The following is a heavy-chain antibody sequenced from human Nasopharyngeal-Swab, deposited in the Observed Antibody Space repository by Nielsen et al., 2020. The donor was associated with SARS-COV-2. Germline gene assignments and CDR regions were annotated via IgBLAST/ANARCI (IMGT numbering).Heavy chain of an antibody. CDR1: GGSISSYY. J-gene: IGHJ3*02. Sequence: SETLSLTCTVSGGSISSYYWSWIRQPPGKGLEWIGYIYYSGSTNYNPSLKSRVTISVDTSKNQFSLKLSSVTAADTAMYYCTREYQSTYYYDSSGPIYDAFEIWGQGTMVTVSS. CDR3: TREYQSTYYYDSSGPIYDAFEI. D-gene: IGHD3-22*01. CDR2: IYYSGST. V-gene: IGHV4-59*01.